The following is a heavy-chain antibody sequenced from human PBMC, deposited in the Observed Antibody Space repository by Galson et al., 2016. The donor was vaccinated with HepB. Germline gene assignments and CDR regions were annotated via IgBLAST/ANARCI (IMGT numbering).Heavy chain of an antibody. CDR1: GGSISGSGQH. D-gene: IGHD2-21*02. CDR2: IYYGGSS. Sequence: SETLSLTCSVSGGSISGSGQHWGWIRQPPGKGLEWIGTIYYGGSSYYNPSLQSRVTMSVDTSKDRFSLNLNSVTAADTAVYYCARVRGGDSDFDYWGLGTLVIVSS. J-gene: IGHJ4*01. V-gene: IGHV4-39*07. CDR3: ARVRGGDSDFDY.